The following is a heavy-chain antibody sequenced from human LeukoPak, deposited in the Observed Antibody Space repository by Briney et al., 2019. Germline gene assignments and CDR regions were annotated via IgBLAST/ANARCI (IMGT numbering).Heavy chain of an antibody. V-gene: IGHV1-2*02. D-gene: IGHD5-18*01. CDR2: INPNSDGT. CDR3: ARDIVMVTYWFDP. J-gene: IGHJ5*02. Sequence: ASVKVSCKASGYTFTGYYMHWVRQAPGQGLEWMGWINPNSDGTNYAQKFQGRVTMTRDTSISTAYMELSRLRSDDTAVYYCARDIVMVTYWFDPWGQGTLVTVSS. CDR1: GYTFTGYY.